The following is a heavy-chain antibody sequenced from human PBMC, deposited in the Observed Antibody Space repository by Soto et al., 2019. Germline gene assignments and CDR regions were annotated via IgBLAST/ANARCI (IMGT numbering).Heavy chain of an antibody. Sequence: EVQLVQSGGGLVQPGGSLRLSCAASGFTFSSSPMSWVRHVPGKGLEWISAIRKDGGSMYYIESVKGRFTISRDNSKSSSSLRMKNLRTEDTGIYYCVRDRDTMSDFWGAFSTAWGQGALVVVSS. CDR2: IRKDGGSM. CDR3: VRDRDTMSDFWGAFSTA. V-gene: IGHV3-23*04. J-gene: IGHJ5*02. CDR1: GFTFSSSP. D-gene: IGHD3-3*01.